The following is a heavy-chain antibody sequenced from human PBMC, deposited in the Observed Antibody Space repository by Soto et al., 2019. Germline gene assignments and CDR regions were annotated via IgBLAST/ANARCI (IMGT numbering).Heavy chain of an antibody. CDR3: ARAEGLKVSIPGY. D-gene: IGHD1-20*01. CDR2: INAYNGNT. J-gene: IGHJ4*02. Sequence: ASVKVSCKASGYTFTSYGISWVRQAPGQGLEWMGWINAYNGNTNYAQKLQGRVTMTRNTSISTAYMELSSLRSEDTAVYYCARAEGLKVSIPGYWGQGTLVTVSS. CDR1: GYTFTSYG. V-gene: IGHV1-18*01.